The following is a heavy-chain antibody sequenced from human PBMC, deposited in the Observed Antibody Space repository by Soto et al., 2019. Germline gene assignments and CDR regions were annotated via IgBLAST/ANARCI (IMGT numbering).Heavy chain of an antibody. V-gene: IGHV1-18*01. J-gene: IGHJ6*02. D-gene: IGHD3-3*01. CDR2: MSAYNGNT. Sequence: QVQLVQSGAEVKKPGASVKVSCKASGYTFTSYGISWVRQAPGQGLEWMGWMSAYNGNTNYAQKLQGRVTMTTDTSTSTAYMELRSLRSDDTAVYYCAREGGGNYDFWSGYSLYYGMDVWGQGTTVTVSS. CDR3: AREGGGNYDFWSGYSLYYGMDV. CDR1: GYTFTSYG.